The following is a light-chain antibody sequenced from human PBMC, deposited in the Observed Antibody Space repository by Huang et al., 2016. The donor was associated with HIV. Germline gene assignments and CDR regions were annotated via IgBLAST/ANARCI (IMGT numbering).Light chain of an antibody. Sequence: DIVMTQSPDSLAVSLGERVTITCRASQSITTYLNWYQQKPGKAPTLLIYATDSLQSGVPSRFSGRGSGTEFTLTISSLQPDDFATYYCQQGYTTSWTFGPGTKVE. CDR3: QQGYTTSWT. V-gene: IGKV1-39*01. CDR1: QSITTY. J-gene: IGKJ1*01. CDR2: ATD.